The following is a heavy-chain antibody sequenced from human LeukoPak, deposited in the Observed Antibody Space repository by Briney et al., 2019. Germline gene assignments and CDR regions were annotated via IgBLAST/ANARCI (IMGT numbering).Heavy chain of an antibody. V-gene: IGHV4-4*07. D-gene: IGHD3-3*01. CDR1: GASISSYY. CDR3: ARAPGGDFWSGSQYFFDY. CDR2: VSTSGST. Sequence: SETLSLTCTVSGASISSYYWSWIRQPAGKGLEWIGHVSTSGSTNYNPSLKSRVTMSVDTSKNQFSLKLSSMTAADTALYYRARAPGGDFWSGSQYFFDYWGQGTLVTVSS. J-gene: IGHJ4*02.